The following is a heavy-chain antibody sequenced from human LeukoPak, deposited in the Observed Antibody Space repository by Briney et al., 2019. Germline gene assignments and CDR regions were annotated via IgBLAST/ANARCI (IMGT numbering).Heavy chain of an antibody. CDR2: ISYDGSNK. Sequence: PGGSLRLSCAASGFTFSSYGMHWVRQAPGKGLEWVAVISYDGSNKYYADSVKGRFTISRDNSKNTLYLQMNSLRAEDTAVYYCAKSPSSLGRPDYWGQGTLVTVSS. CDR3: AKSPSSLGRPDY. J-gene: IGHJ4*02. D-gene: IGHD7-27*01. CDR1: GFTFSSYG. V-gene: IGHV3-30*18.